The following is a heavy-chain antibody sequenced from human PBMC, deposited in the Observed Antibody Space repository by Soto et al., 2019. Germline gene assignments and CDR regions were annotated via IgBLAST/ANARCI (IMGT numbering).Heavy chain of an antibody. Sequence: SETLSLTCAVSGYSISSGYYWGWIRQPPGKGLEWIGSIYHSGSTYYNPSLKSRVTISVDTSKNQFSLKLSSVTAGDTAVYYCASWLNIPNYYYYGMDVWGQGTTVTVSS. J-gene: IGHJ6*02. CDR3: ASWLNIPNYYYYGMDV. CDR2: IYHSGST. V-gene: IGHV4-38-2*01. CDR1: GYSISSGYY. D-gene: IGHD5-12*01.